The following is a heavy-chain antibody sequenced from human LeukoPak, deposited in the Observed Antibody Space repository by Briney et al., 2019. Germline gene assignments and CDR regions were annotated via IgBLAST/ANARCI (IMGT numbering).Heavy chain of an antibody. CDR2: INGGGDAT. CDR1: GFTFNNNA. V-gene: IGHV3-23*01. J-gene: IGHJ3*01. D-gene: IGHD2-2*01. CDR3: ARCTASCYDNAFDV. Sequence: PGGSLRLSCATSGFTFNNNAMSWVRQAPGKGLEWVSAINGGGDATEYADSVKGRFTISRDNSKNTLYLQMNSLRPDDTAVYYCARCTASCYDNAFDVWGQGTLLTVSS.